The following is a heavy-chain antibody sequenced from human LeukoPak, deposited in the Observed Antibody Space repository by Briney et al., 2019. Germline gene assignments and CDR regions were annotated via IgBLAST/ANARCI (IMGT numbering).Heavy chain of an antibody. CDR3: TTVSGARYSCGDY. Sequence: GGSLRLSCAASGFTFSNAWMSWVRQAPGKGLEWVGRIKSKTDGGTTDYAAPAKGRFTISRDDSKNTLYLQMNSLKTEDTAVYYCTTVSGARYSCGDYWGQGTLVTVSS. D-gene: IGHD6-19*01. CDR2: IKSKTDGGTT. J-gene: IGHJ4*02. CDR1: GFTFSNAW. V-gene: IGHV3-15*01.